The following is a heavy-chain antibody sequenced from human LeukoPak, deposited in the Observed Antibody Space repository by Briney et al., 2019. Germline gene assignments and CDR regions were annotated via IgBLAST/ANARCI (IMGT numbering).Heavy chain of an antibody. V-gene: IGHV1-69*13. J-gene: IGHJ4*02. Sequence: SVKVSCKASGGTFSSYAISWVRQAPGQGLEWMGGIIPIFGTANYAQKFQGRVTITADESTSTAYMELSSLRSEDTAVYYCARETLGSSGYDDSFDYWGQGTLVTVSS. D-gene: IGHD3-22*01. CDR3: ARETLGSSGYDDSFDY. CDR2: IIPIFGTA. CDR1: GGTFSSYA.